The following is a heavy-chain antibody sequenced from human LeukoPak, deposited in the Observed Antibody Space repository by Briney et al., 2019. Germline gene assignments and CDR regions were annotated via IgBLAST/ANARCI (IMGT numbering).Heavy chain of an antibody. D-gene: IGHD6-13*01. CDR1: GGSISSYY. CDR3: GREVATVGTMTFVP. V-gene: IGHV4-59*01. J-gene: IGHJ5*02. Sequence: SETLSLTCTVSGGSISSYYWSWIRQPPGKGLEWVGYIYYSGSTNYNPSLKSRVTISVDTSKNKFSLKLSSVTAADTTVYYCGREVATVGTMTFVPCGQGTPVTVSS. CDR2: IYYSGST.